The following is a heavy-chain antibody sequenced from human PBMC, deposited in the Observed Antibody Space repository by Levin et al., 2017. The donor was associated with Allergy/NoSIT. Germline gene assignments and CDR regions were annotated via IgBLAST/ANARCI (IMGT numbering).Heavy chain of an antibody. CDR2: ISGSGGST. Sequence: GESLKISCAAXXXXXXSDAWAWVGQASGKGLEWVSAISGSGGSTYYADSVKGRFTISRDNSKNTLYLQMNSLRAEDTAVYYCAKDGMNGDYPRGAFDIWGQGTMVTVSS. CDR1: XXXXXSDA. CDR3: AKDGMNGDYPRGAFDI. D-gene: IGHD4-17*01. J-gene: IGHJ3*02. V-gene: IGHV3-23*01.